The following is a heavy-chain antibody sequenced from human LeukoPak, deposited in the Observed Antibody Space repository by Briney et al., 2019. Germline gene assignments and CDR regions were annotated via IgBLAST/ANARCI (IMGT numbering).Heavy chain of an antibody. CDR1: GFTLSDYY. CDR2: ISGGSRTI. CDR3: ARAGQSDY. J-gene: IGHJ4*02. Sequence: PGGSLRLSCAASGFTLSDYYMSWIRQAPGKGLEWLSSISGGSRTINYADSVKGRFTTSRDNAKNSLYLQLNSLRADDTAVYYCARAGQSDYWGQGTLVTVSS. V-gene: IGHV3-11*01.